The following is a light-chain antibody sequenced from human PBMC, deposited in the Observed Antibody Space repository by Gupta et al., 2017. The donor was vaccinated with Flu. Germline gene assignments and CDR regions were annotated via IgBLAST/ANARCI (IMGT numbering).Light chain of an antibody. CDR2: NDN. J-gene: IGLJ1*01. CDR1: RANIGSNT. V-gene: IGLV1-44*01. CDR3: AAWEDTLIGYV. Sequence: SRANIGSNTVNWYQQVPGTAPKLLIYNDNQRPSGVPDRFSASRSGTSASLAISGLQSEDEADYYCAAWEDTLIGYVFGTGTKLTV.